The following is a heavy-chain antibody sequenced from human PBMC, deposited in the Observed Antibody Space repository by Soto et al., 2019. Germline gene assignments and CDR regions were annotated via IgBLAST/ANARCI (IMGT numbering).Heavy chain of an antibody. CDR3: ARGKGYSSSWYSFPRYYFDY. Sequence: PSETLSLTCAVYGGSFSGYYWSWVRQPPGKGLEWIGEINHSGSTNYNPSLKSRVTISVDTSKNQFSLKLSSVTAADTAVYYCARGKGYSSSWYSFPRYYFDYWGQGTLVTVSS. CDR1: GGSFSGYY. D-gene: IGHD6-13*01. V-gene: IGHV4-34*01. CDR2: INHSGST. J-gene: IGHJ4*02.